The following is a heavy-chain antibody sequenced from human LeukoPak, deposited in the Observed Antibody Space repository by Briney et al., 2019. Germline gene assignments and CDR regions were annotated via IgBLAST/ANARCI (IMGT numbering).Heavy chain of an antibody. Sequence: PSETLSLTCTVSGGSINSGGYYWTWIRQPPGEGLEWIAYFSHSGSTFYNPSLKSRVTISVDTSKNQLSLKLSSVTAADTAVYYCASSLRSAGDILTGYYVGYWGQGTLVTVSS. CDR3: ASSLRSAGDILTGYYVGY. J-gene: IGHJ4*02. V-gene: IGHV4-30-2*01. CDR1: GGSINSGGYY. D-gene: IGHD3-9*01. CDR2: FSHSGST.